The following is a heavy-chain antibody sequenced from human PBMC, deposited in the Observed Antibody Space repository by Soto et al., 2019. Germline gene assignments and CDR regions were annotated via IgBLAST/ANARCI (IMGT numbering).Heavy chain of an antibody. CDR2: IYYSGST. CDR1: GGSISSYY. D-gene: IGHD3-10*01. Sequence: QVQLQESGPGLVKPSETLSLTCTVSGGSISSYYWSWIRQPPGKGLEWIGYIYYSGSTNYNPSLKSRVTISVGTSKNQFSLKLSSVTAADTAVYYCARDHGVYYGSGRGGAFDIWGQGTMVTVSS. J-gene: IGHJ3*02. V-gene: IGHV4-59*01. CDR3: ARDHGVYYGSGRGGAFDI.